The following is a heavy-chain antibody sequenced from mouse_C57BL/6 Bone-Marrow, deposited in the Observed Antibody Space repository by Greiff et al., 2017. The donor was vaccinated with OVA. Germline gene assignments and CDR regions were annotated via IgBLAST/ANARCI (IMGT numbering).Heavy chain of an antibody. CDR2: IFPGSGST. D-gene: IGHD1-1*01. CDR1: GYTFTSHW. CDR3: AREGTTVVARGYAMDY. J-gene: IGHJ4*01. Sequence: QVQLQQSGPELVRPGASVKISCKAPGYTFTSHWMQWVRQRPGQGLEWIGEIFPGSGSTYYNEKFKGKATLTVDTSSSTAYMQLSSLPSEDSAVYFCAREGTTVVARGYAMDYWGQGTSVTVSS. V-gene: IGHV1-56*01.